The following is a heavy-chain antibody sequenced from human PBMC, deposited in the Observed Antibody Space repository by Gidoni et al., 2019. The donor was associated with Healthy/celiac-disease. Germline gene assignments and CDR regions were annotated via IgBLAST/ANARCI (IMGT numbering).Heavy chain of an antibody. CDR1: GFTFSSYA. CDR2: ISYDGSNN. J-gene: IGHJ4*02. D-gene: IGHD6-13*01. CDR3: ARPSSSWEYYFDY. V-gene: IGHV3-30-3*01. Sequence: QVPLVESGGGGVQPGRSRRLAGAASGFTFSSYAMHWGRQAPGKGLECVAVISYDGSNNYYADSVKGRFTISSDNSKNTLYLQMNSLRAEDTAVYYCARPSSSWEYYFDYWGQGTLVTVSS.